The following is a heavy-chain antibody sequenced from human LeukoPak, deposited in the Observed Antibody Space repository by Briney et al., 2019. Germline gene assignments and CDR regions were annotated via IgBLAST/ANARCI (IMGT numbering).Heavy chain of an antibody. Sequence: GGSLRLSCAASGFTFSSYSMNWVCQAPGKGLEWVSYISSSSSTIYYADSVKGRFTISRDNAKNSLYLQMNSLRAEDTAVYYCARAALRYFDWLLDFDYWGQGTLVTVSS. V-gene: IGHV3-48*04. J-gene: IGHJ4*02. CDR1: GFTFSSYS. CDR3: ARAALRYFDWLLDFDY. CDR2: ISSSSSTI. D-gene: IGHD3-9*01.